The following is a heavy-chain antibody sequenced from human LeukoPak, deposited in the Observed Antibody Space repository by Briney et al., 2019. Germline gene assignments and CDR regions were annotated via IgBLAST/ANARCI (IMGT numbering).Heavy chain of an antibody. V-gene: IGHV3-7*01. CDR2: INQHGSEK. J-gene: IGHJ6*03. D-gene: IGHD3-3*01. Sequence: GGSLRLSCAASGFTFSTYWMSWVRQAPGKGLEWVANINQHGSEKYYVDSVKGRFTISRDNAKNSLYLQMNSLRAEDTAVYYCARGNYDLWSAYSYYYYYYMDVWGKGTTVTVSS. CDR3: ARGNYDLWSAYSYYYYYYMDV. CDR1: GFTFSTYW.